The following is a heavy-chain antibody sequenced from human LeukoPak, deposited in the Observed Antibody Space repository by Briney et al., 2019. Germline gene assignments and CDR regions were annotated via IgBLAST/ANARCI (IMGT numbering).Heavy chain of an antibody. V-gene: IGHV1-69*04. CDR3: ARGEDIVATIHGFDP. J-gene: IGHJ5*02. CDR1: GGTFSSYA. Sequence: SVKVSCKASGGTFSSYAISWVRQAPGQGLEWMGRIIPILGIANYAQKFQGRVTITADKSTNTAYMELSSLRSEDTAVYYCARGEDIVATIHGFDPWGQGTLVTVSS. D-gene: IGHD5-12*01. CDR2: IIPILGIA.